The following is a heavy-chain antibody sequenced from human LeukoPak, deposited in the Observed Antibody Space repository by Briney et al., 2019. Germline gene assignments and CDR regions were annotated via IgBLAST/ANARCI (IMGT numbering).Heavy chain of an antibody. CDR2: IYYSGST. J-gene: IGHJ5*02. Sequence: SETLSLTCTVSGGSISSYYWSWIRQPPGKGLEWIGYIYYSGSTNYNPSLKSRVTISADTSKNQFSLKLSSVTAADTAVYYCARQPYGSGSYARFDPWGQGTLVTVSS. V-gene: IGHV4-59*08. CDR1: GGSISSYY. CDR3: ARQPYGSGSYARFDP. D-gene: IGHD3-10*01.